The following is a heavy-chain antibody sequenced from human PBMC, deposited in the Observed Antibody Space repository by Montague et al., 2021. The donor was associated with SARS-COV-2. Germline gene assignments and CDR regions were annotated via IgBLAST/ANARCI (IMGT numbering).Heavy chain of an antibody. D-gene: IGHD2-15*01. CDR2: IYASGGT. V-gene: IGHV4-4*07. J-gene: IGHJ4*02. Sequence: SETLSLTCSVSGEPISGFFWNWIRQPAGKGLEWIGRIYASGGTDXXPSLESRVTMSVDTSKNQFSLKVNSVTAADTAMYYCARGVVAASPVVDYWGRGTLVTASS. CDR1: GEPISGFF. CDR3: ARGVVAASPVVDY.